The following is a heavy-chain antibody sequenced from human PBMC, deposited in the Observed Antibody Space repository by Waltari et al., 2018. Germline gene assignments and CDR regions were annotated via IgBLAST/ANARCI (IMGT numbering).Heavy chain of an antibody. CDR1: GGSISSGGYY. CDR3: ARGGGTGTPQWAFDI. CDR2: IYYSGST. V-gene: IGHV4-31*03. J-gene: IGHJ3*02. D-gene: IGHD6-19*01. Sequence: QVQLQESGPGLVKPSQTLSLTCTVSGGSISSGGYYWSWIRQHPGKGLEWIGYIYYSGSTYYNPSLKSRVTISVDTSKNQFSLKMSAVTAADTAVYYCARGGGTGTPQWAFDIWGQGTMVTVSS.